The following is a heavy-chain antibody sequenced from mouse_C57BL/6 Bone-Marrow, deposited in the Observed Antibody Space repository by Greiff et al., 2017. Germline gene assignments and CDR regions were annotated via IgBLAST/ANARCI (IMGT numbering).Heavy chain of an antibody. Sequence: QVQLQQPGAELVKPGASVKLSCKASGYTFTSYWMQWVKQRPGQGLEWIGEIDPSDSYTNYNQKFKGKATLTVDTSSSTAYMQLSSLTSEDSAVXDGAREGVRPYPSFDYWGKGTTLTVSS. V-gene: IGHV1-50*01. J-gene: IGHJ2*01. CDR2: IDPSDSYT. CDR3: AREGVRPYPSFDY. CDR1: GYTFTSYW. D-gene: IGHD2-14*01.